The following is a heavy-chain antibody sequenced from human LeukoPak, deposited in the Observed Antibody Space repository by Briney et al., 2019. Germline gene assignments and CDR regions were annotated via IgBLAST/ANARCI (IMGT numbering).Heavy chain of an antibody. CDR2: ISSSGSTI. D-gene: IGHD6-19*01. CDR3: ARDARLKQWLAYYYYGMDV. Sequence: GGSLRLSCAASGSTFSSYEMNWVRQAPGKGLEWVSYISSSGSTIYYADSVKGRFTISRDNAKNSLYLQMNSLRAEDTAVYYCARDARLKQWLAYYYYGMDVWGQGTTVTVSS. J-gene: IGHJ6*02. V-gene: IGHV3-48*03. CDR1: GSTFSSYE.